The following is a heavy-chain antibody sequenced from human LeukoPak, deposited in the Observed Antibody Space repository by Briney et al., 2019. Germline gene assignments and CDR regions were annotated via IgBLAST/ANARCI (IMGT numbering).Heavy chain of an antibody. CDR2: ISYDGSNK. Sequence: GGSLRLSCAASGFTFSSYGIHWVRQAPGKGLEWVAVISYDGSNKYCADSVKGRFTISRDNSKNTLYLQMNSLRAEDTAVYYCAKAGEDSSGYYYHFDYWGQGTLVTVSS. V-gene: IGHV3-30*18. CDR3: AKAGEDSSGYYYHFDY. J-gene: IGHJ4*02. D-gene: IGHD3-22*01. CDR1: GFTFSSYG.